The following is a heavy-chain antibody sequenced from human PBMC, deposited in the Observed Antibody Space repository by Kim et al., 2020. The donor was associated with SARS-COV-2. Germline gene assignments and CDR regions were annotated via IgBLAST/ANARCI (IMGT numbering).Heavy chain of an antibody. V-gene: IGHV3-21*01. CDR2: ISSSSSYI. J-gene: IGHJ6*02. D-gene: IGHD6-13*01. CDR1: GFTFSSYS. CDR3: ARDILISEFFGQQLVSYYYYGMDV. Sequence: GGSLRLSCAASGFTFSSYSMNWVRQAPGKGLEWVSSISSSSSYIYYADSVKGRFTISRDNAKNSLYLQMNSLRAEDTAVYYCARDILISEFFGQQLVSYYYYGMDVWGQGTTVTVSS.